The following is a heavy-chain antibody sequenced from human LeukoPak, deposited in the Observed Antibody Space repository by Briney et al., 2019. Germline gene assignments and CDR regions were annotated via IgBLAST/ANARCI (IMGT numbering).Heavy chain of an antibody. CDR2: IWYDGSNK. Sequence: PGRSLRLACAASGFTFSSYGMHWVRQAPGKGLEWVAVIWYDGSNKYYADSVKGRFTISRDNSKNTLYLQMNSLRAEDTAVYYCARDGELPADYWGQGTLVTVSS. J-gene: IGHJ4*02. CDR1: GFTFSSYG. V-gene: IGHV3-33*01. D-gene: IGHD1-26*01. CDR3: ARDGELPADY.